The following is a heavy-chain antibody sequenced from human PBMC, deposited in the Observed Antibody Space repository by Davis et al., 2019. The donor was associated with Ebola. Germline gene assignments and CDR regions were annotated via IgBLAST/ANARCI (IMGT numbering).Heavy chain of an antibody. CDR1: GGSISSSNW. CDR2: IYHSGST. CDR3: ARSLGYCSGGSCYLAFDY. Sequence: MPSETLSLTCAVSGGSISSSNWWSWVRQPPGKGLEWIGEIYHSGSTNYNPSLKSRVTISVDKSKNQFSLKLSSVTAADTAVYYFARSLGYCSGGSCYLAFDYWGQGTLVTVSS. J-gene: IGHJ4*02. V-gene: IGHV4-4*02. D-gene: IGHD2-15*01.